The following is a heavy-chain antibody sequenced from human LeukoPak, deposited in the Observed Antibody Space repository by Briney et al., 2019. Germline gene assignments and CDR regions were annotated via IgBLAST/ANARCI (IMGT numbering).Heavy chain of an antibody. J-gene: IGHJ6*03. CDR1: GFTFSSYW. CDR3: ARGRRGYSSSFYMDV. Sequence: GGSLRLSCAASGFTFSSYWMSWVRQAPGKGLEWVANIKQDGSEKYYVDSVKGRFTISRDNAKNSLYLQMNSLRAEDTAVYYCARGRRGYSSSFYMDVWGKGTTVTISS. CDR2: IKQDGSEK. D-gene: IGHD5-18*01. V-gene: IGHV3-7*01.